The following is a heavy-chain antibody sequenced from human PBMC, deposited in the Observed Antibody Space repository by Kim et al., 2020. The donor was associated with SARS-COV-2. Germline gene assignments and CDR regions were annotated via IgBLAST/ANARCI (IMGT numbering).Heavy chain of an antibody. CDR1: GFTFSSYS. D-gene: IGHD5-18*01. Sequence: GGSLRLSCAASGFTFSSYSMNWVRQAPGKGLEWVSYISSSSSTIYYADSVKGRFTISRDNAKNSLYLQMNSLRDEDTAVYYCARDNPKRGYTAETRFYSYGMDVWGQGTTVTVSS. CDR3: ARDNPKRGYTAETRFYSYGMDV. V-gene: IGHV3-48*02. CDR2: ISSSSSTI. J-gene: IGHJ6*02.